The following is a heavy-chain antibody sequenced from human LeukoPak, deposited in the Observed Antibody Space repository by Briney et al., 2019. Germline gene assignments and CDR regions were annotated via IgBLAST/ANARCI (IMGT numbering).Heavy chain of an antibody. CDR2: MYYSGIT. CDR3: AREGGYYYMDV. CDR1: GDSISSYY. J-gene: IGHJ6*03. D-gene: IGHD3-16*01. Sequence: SETLSLTCTVSGDSISSYYWSWIRQPPGKGLEWIGYMYYSGITNYNPSLKSRVTILVDTSKNQFSLKLNSVTAADTAVYYCAREGGYYYMDVWGKGTTVTISS. V-gene: IGHV4-59*01.